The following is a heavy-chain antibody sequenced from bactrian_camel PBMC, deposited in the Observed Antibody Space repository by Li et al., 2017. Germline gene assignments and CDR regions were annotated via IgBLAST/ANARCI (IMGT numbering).Heavy chain of an antibody. V-gene: IGHV3-2*01. J-gene: IGHJ4*01. D-gene: IGHD4*01. CDR2: IFSSGSNT. Sequence: QLVESGGGLVQPGGSLRLSCAASGFTFSSYSLSWVRQAPGKGLEWVSRIFSSGSNTYYADSVKGRFTISRDNAKNTMYLQMNSLKSEDTALYYCALNFGLATMRFDVWGQGTQVTVS. CDR1: GFTFSSYS. CDR3: ALNFGLATMRFDV.